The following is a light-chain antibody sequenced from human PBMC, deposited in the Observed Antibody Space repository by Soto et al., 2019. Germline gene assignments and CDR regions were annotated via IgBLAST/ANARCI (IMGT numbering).Light chain of an antibody. CDR1: SSGVENYNL. CDR3: SSYAGGVV. CDR2: EGS. V-gene: IGLV2-23*01. J-gene: IGLJ3*02. Sequence: QSALTQPASVSGSPGQSITLSCTRASSGVENYNLVSWYQHHPGKAPKLIIYEGSQRPSGVSDRFSGSKSGNTASLTISGLQAEDEADYSCSSYAGGVVFGGGTQLTVL.